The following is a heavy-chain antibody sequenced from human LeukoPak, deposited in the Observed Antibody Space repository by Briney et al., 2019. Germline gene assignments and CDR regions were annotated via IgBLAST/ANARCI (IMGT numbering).Heavy chain of an antibody. CDR2: ISWDGGST. D-gene: IGHD6-13*01. Sequence: GGSLRLSCAASGFTFDDYAMHWVRQAPGKGLEWVSLISWDGGSTYYADSVKGRFTISRDNSKNSLYLQMNSLRAEDTALYYCAKDGSSSFPYYYYMDVWGKGTTVTVSS. CDR3: AKDGSSSFPYYYYMDV. J-gene: IGHJ6*03. V-gene: IGHV3-43D*03. CDR1: GFTFDDYA.